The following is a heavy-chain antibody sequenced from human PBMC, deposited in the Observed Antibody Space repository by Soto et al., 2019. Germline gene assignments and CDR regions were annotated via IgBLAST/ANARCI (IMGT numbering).Heavy chain of an antibody. CDR3: ARDLLSGWYNY. Sequence: SVKVSCKASGGTFSSYTISWVRQAPGQGLEWMGRIIPILGIANYAQKFQGRVTITADKSTSTAYMELSSLRSEDTAVYYCARDLLSGWYNYWGQGTLVTVSS. V-gene: IGHV1-69*04. J-gene: IGHJ4*02. D-gene: IGHD6-19*01. CDR2: IIPILGIA. CDR1: GGTFSSYT.